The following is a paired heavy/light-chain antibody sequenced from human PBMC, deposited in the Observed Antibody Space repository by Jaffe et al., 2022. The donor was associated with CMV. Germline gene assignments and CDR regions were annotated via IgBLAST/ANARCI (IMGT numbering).Light chain of an antibody. CDR3: QQSDKSPVT. J-gene: IGKJ3*01. CDR1: QTIIKS. V-gene: IGKV1-39*01. Sequence: DIQMTQSPSSLSASVGDRVTITCRASQTIIKSLNWYQQKPGKAPNLLIYGASKLESGVPSRFSGSGSGTDFTLTISSLQPEDFATYFCQQSDKSPVTFGPGTKVDVK. CDR2: GAS.
Heavy chain of an antibody. J-gene: IGHJ6*03. V-gene: IGHV1-69*09. D-gene: IGHD1-1*01. Sequence: QVQLLQSETEVKKPGSSVRVSCKVSGGTFRNYAISWVRQAPGQGLEWMGRIIPLLGTTDYAQNFQGRVTLDADKSTNTAYMEVTSLRSDDAALYYCAREAAWGGNSNGNWYYMDVWGKGTTVIVS. CDR3: AREAAWGGNSNGNWYYMDV. CDR2: IIPLLGTT. CDR1: GGTFRNYA.